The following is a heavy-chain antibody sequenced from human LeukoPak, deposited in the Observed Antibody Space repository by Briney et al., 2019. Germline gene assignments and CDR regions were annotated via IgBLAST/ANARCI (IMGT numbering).Heavy chain of an antibody. D-gene: IGHD1-7*01. CDR2: IYYSGST. CDR3: ATGNWNYDS. CDR1: GGSISSYY. V-gene: IGHV4-59*08. Sequence: SETLSLTCTVSGGSISSYYWSWIRRPPAKGLEWIGYIYYSGSTNYNPSVRSRVTISINTSKTQFSLNLISVTAADTAVYFCATGNWNYDSWGQGTLVTVSS. J-gene: IGHJ5*01.